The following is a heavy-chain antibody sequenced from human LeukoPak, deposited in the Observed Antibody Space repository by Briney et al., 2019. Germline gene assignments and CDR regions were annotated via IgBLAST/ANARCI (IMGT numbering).Heavy chain of an antibody. D-gene: IGHD2-15*01. J-gene: IGHJ5*02. V-gene: IGHV4-59*01. CDR3: ARGESGGSGWFDP. CDR2: IYYSGST. Sequence: SETLSLTCTVSGDSINNYYWNWIRQPPGRGLDWIGYIYYSGSTNYNPSLKSRVTISVDTSKNQFSLKLTSVTAADTAVYYCARGESGGSGWFDPLGQGTLVTVSS. CDR1: GDSINNYY.